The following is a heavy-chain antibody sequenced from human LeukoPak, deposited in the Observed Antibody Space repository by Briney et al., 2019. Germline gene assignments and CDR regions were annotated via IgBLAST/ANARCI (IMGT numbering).Heavy chain of an antibody. J-gene: IGHJ5*02. CDR3: ARAGPRIKLVVPAAVVFDP. CDR1: GYTFTSYG. V-gene: IGHV1-18*01. CDR2: ISAYNGNT. D-gene: IGHD2-2*01. Sequence: ASVKVSCKASGYTFTSYGISWVRQAPGQGLEWMGWISAYNGNTNYAQKLQGRVTMTTDTSTSTAYMELRSLRSDDTAVYYCARAGPRIKLVVPAAVVFDPWGQGTLVTVSS.